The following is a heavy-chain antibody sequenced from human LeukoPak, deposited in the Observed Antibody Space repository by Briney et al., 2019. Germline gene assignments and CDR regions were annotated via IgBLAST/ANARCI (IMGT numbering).Heavy chain of an antibody. V-gene: IGHV3-30*04. Sequence: PGGSLRLSCAASGFTFSSYEMNWVRQAPGKGLEWVAVISYDGSNKYYADSVKGRFTISRDNSKNTLYLQMNSLRAEDTAVYYCARGRRYYDSSSLTRYFDYWGQGTLVTVSS. J-gene: IGHJ4*02. D-gene: IGHD3-22*01. CDR1: GFTFSSYE. CDR3: ARGRRYYDSSSLTRYFDY. CDR2: ISYDGSNK.